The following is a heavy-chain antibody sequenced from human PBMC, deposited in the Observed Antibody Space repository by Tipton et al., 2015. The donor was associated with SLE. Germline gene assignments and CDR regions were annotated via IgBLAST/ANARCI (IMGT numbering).Heavy chain of an antibody. J-gene: IGHJ3*02. V-gene: IGHV4-59*01. CDR3: ARWSSGVTVVVTDAFDM. CDR1: GGSISPYY. D-gene: IGHD3-22*01. CDR2: TYYSGST. Sequence: TLSLTCTVSGGSISPYYWSWIRQPPGKGLEWIGQTYYSGSTNYNPSLKSRVTISVDTSKNQFSLRLSSVIAADTAIYYCARWSSGVTVVVTDAFDMWGLGTLVTVSS.